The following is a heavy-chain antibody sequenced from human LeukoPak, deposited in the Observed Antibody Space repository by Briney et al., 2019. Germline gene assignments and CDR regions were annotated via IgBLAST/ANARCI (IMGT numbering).Heavy chain of an antibody. CDR3: AKDQIHWSYGNWFDP. CDR1: GFTFSSYA. Sequence: GGSLRLSCAASGFTFSSYAMSWVRQAPGKGLEWVSAISGSGGSTYYADSVKGRFTISRDNSKNTLYLQMNSLRAEDTAVYYCAKDQIHWSYGNWFDPWGQGTLVTVSS. CDR2: ISGSGGST. J-gene: IGHJ5*02. D-gene: IGHD1-26*01. V-gene: IGHV3-23*01.